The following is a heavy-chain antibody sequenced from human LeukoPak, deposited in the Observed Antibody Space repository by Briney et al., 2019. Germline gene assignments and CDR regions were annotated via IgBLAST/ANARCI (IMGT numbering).Heavy chain of an antibody. J-gene: IGHJ4*02. CDR1: GVSLISND. D-gene: IGHD5-12*01. Sequence: GGSLRLSCADPGVSLISNDKSWVRQAPGKGLEWVSVISGSGGSTNYADSVKGRFTISRDNPKNTLYLQMNNLRAEDTAVYYCARVSYDYGFDYWGQGALVTVSS. CDR3: ARVSYDYGFDY. V-gene: IGHV3-23*01. CDR2: ISGSGGST.